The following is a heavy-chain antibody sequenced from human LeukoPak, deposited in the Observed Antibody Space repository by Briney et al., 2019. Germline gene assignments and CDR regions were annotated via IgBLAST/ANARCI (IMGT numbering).Heavy chain of an antibody. J-gene: IGHJ4*01. CDR2: ISASGGST. V-gene: IGHV3-23*01. Sequence: QTGGSLRLSCAASGFTFSTYDMTWVRQAPGKGLEWVSTISASGGSTYYADSVKGRFTISRDNSKNTLYLQMNSLRAEDTAVYYCAKGGDDEDQPNDVIDIWGQGTLVTVSS. CDR1: GFTFSTYD. D-gene: IGHD1-1*01. CDR3: AKGGDDEDQPNDVIDI.